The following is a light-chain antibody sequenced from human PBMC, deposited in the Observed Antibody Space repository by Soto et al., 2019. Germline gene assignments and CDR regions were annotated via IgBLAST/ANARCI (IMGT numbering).Light chain of an antibody. Sequence: EVVLTHSPATLSLSPGEGATLSCRASESVGSYLAWYQQRPDQAPRLVIYDTSTRATGIPARFSGSGSGTDFTLTISSLEPEDFAVYYCQQGGNRPPRTFGQGTKVDIK. CDR3: QQGGNRPPRT. J-gene: IGKJ1*01. V-gene: IGKV3-11*01. CDR1: ESVGSY. CDR2: DTS.